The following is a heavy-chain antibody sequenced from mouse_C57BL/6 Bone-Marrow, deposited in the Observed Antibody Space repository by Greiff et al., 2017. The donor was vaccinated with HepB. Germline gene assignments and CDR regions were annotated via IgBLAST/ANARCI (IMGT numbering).Heavy chain of an antibody. CDR1: GYTFTDYN. V-gene: IGHV1-18*01. Sequence: EVQLQQSGPELVKPGASVKIPCKASGYTFTDYNMDWVKQSHGKSLEWIGDINPNNGGTIYNQKFKGKATLTVDKSSSTAYMELRSLTSEDTAVYYCARRNYSHYWFAYWGQGTLVTVSA. D-gene: IGHD2-12*01. CDR3: ARRNYSHYWFAY. J-gene: IGHJ3*01. CDR2: INPNNGGT.